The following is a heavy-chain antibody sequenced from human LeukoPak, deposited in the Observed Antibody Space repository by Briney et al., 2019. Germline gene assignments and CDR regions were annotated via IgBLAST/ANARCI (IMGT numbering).Heavy chain of an antibody. D-gene: IGHD5-18*01. CDR2: INAGNGNT. Sequence: ASVKVSCKASGYTFTSYAMHRVRQAPGQRLEWMGWINAGNGNTKYSQKFQGRVTITRDTSASTAYMELSSLRSEDTAVYYCARVGGFKYSYGSDYFDYWGQGTLVTVSS. CDR1: GYTFTSYA. J-gene: IGHJ4*02. V-gene: IGHV1-3*01. CDR3: ARVGGFKYSYGSDYFDY.